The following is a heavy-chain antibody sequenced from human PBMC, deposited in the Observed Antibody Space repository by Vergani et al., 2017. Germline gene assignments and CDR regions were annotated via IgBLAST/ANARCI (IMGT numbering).Heavy chain of an antibody. J-gene: IGHJ5*02. D-gene: IGHD3-22*01. CDR3: ARDIALNYYDSSGYYYVAWFDP. CDR2: INHSGGST. V-gene: IGHV1-46*01. Sequence: QVQLVQSGAEVKKPGASVKVSCKASGYPFTSYYMHWVRQAPGQGLEWMGIINHSGGSTSYAQKFQGRVTMTRDTSTSTVYMELSSLRSEDTALYYCARDIALNYYDSSGYYYVAWFDPWGQGTLVTVSS. CDR1: GYPFTSYY.